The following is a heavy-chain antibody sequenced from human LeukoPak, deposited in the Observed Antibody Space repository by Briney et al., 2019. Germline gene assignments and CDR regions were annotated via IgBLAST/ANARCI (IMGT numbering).Heavy chain of an antibody. Sequence: PSETLSLTCTVSGGSISSYYWSWIRQPPGKGLEWIGEINHSGSTNYNPSLKSRVTISVDTSKNQFSLKLSSVTAADTAVYYCARGPVLLWFGERFTKNWGYYYYMDVWGKGTTVTISS. V-gene: IGHV4-34*01. CDR2: INHSGST. J-gene: IGHJ6*03. CDR3: ARGPVLLWFGERFTKNWGYYYYMDV. D-gene: IGHD3-10*01. CDR1: GGSISSYY.